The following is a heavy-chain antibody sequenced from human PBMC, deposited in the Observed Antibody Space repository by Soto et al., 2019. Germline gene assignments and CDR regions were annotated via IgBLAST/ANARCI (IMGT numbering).Heavy chain of an antibody. J-gene: IGHJ4*02. D-gene: IGHD5-18*01. V-gene: IGHV3-30*18. CDR3: AKEGGGYSYGFDY. CDR2: ISYDGSNK. Sequence: VGSLRLSCAASGFTFSSYGMHWVRQAPGKGLEWVAVISYDGSNKYYADSVKGRFTISRDNSKNTLYLQMNSLRAEDTAVYYCAKEGGGYSYGFDYWGQGTLVTVSS. CDR1: GFTFSSYG.